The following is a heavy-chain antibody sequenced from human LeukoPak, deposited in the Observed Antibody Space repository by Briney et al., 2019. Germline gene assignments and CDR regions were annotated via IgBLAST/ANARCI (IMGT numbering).Heavy chain of an antibody. J-gene: IGHJ4*02. CDR2: ISSSGSTI. V-gene: IGHV3-11*04. CDR3: ARNDPHMYYFDY. Sequence: PGGSLRLSCAASGFTFSDYYMSWIRQAPGKGLEGVSYISSSGSTIYYADSVKGRFTISRDNAKNSLYLQMNSLRAEDTAVYYCARNDPHMYYFDYWGQGTLVTVSS. D-gene: IGHD1-1*01. CDR1: GFTFSDYY.